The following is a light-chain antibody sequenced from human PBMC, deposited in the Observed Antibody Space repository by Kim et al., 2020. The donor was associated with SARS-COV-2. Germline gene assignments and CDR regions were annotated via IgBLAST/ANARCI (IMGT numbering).Light chain of an antibody. CDR3: QLRSNWPPVA. V-gene: IGKV3-11*01. J-gene: IGKJ1*01. CDR1: QSVSNF. CDR2: DAS. Sequence: EIVLTQSPATLSLSPGERATLSCRASQSVSNFLAWYQQKPGQAPRLLIYDASNRAPGIPARFSGSGSGTDFTLTISSLEPDDFAVYYCQLRSNWPPVAFGQGTKVDIK.